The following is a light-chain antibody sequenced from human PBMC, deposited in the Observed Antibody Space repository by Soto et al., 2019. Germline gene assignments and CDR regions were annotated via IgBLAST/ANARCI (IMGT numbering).Light chain of an antibody. Sequence: EIVMTQSPPSLTVTPGEPASISCRSSQRLLHSNGNIFLDWYLQRPGQSPQLLTYLGFNRASGVPDRVSGSVAGTDFTLKISRVEAEDVGVYYCMQALLTPYTFGQGTKLEIK. J-gene: IGKJ2*01. V-gene: IGKV2-28*01. CDR1: QRLLHSNGNIF. CDR2: LGF. CDR3: MQALLTPYT.